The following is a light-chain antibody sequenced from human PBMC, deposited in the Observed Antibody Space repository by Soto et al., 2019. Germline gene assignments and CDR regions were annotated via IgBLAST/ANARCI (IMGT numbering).Light chain of an antibody. CDR1: QSVSSN. J-gene: IGKJ5*01. V-gene: IGKV3-20*01. CDR2: GAF. Sequence: EVVMTQSPVALSVSPGERVTLSCRASQSVSSNLAWYQQKPGQAPSLLIYGAFTRATGIPDRFSGSGSGTDFTLTISRLEPEDFAVFYCQHYGSSPITFGQGTRLEIK. CDR3: QHYGSSPIT.